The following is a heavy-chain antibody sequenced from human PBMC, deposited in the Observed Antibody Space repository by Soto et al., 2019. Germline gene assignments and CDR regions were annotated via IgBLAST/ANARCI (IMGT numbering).Heavy chain of an antibody. CDR2: IYYSGST. Sequence: LTCTVSGGSISSSSYYWGWIRQPPGKGLEWIGSIYYSGSTYYNPSLKSRVTISVDTSKNQFSLKLSSVTAADTAVYYCARSSRSSSWYFWGQGTLVTVSS. CDR1: GGSISSSSYY. CDR3: ARSSRSSSWYF. J-gene: IGHJ4*02. V-gene: IGHV4-39*01. D-gene: IGHD6-13*01.